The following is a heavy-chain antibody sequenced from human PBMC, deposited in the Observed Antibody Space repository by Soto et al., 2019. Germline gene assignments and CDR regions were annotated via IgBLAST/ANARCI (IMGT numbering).Heavy chain of an antibody. Sequence: GGSLRLSCAASGFTFDDYAMHWVRQAPGKGLEWVSGISWNSGSIGYADSVKGRFTISRDNAKNSLYLQMNSLRAEDTAWYYCARVVGATHYYYYGMDVWGQGNTVTVSS. CDR1: GFTFDDYA. V-gene: IGHV3-9*01. CDR3: ARVVGATHYYYYGMDV. CDR2: ISWNSGSI. D-gene: IGHD1-26*01. J-gene: IGHJ6*02.